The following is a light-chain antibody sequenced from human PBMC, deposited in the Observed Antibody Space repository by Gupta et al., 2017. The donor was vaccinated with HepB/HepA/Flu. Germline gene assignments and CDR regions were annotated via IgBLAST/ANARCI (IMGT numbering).Light chain of an antibody. J-gene: IGLJ3*02. CDR3: QSYENRLSVWV. V-gene: IGLV1-40*01. Sequence: GVPDRFSGSKSDTSASLTITGLQAEDEADYYCQSYENRLSVWVFGGGTKLTVL.